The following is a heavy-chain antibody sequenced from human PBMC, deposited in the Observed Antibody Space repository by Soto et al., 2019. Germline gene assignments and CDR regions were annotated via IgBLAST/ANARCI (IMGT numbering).Heavy chain of an antibody. CDR3: ARGGHDFWSGPFDY. J-gene: IGHJ4*02. Sequence: QGQLQESGPGLVKPSETLSLTCSVSGGSISTYYCNWIRQPAGKGLEWIGRIDSSGSSNYSPSLEMRATMSVDTSKYQCSLKLTSVTAADTAVYYCARGGHDFWSGPFDYWGQGTLATVSS. V-gene: IGHV4-4*07. CDR1: GGSISTYY. D-gene: IGHD3-3*01. CDR2: IDSSGSS.